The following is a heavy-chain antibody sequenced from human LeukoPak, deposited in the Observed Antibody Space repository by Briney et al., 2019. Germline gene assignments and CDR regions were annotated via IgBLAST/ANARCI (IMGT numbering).Heavy chain of an antibody. J-gene: IGHJ4*02. CDR1: GFTLSSYG. CDR2: ISRNSGAYT. D-gene: IGHD4-17*01. CDR3: SKKGQNGDYGKPD. Sequence: GGSLRLSCAASGFTLSSYGMHWVRQAPGKGLECVASISRNSGAYTYYAASVKGRFTISRDNSRSTLYLQMNGLRAEDTAVYYCSKKGQNGDYGKPDWGQGTLVTVSS. V-gene: IGHV3-23*01.